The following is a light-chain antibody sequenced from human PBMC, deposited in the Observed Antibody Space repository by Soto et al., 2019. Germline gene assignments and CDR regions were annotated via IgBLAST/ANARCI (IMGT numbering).Light chain of an antibody. V-gene: IGKV3-20*01. CDR2: GVS. CDR3: QQYDTSPKT. J-gene: IGKJ1*01. Sequence: EIVLTQSPGTLSLSPGERATLSCRASQSVSSSYLAWYQHKPGQAPRLLIYGVSSRATGIPDRFRGSGSGTHFTRTISRLEPEDFAVYYCQQYDTSPKTFGQGTKLEIK. CDR1: QSVSSSY.